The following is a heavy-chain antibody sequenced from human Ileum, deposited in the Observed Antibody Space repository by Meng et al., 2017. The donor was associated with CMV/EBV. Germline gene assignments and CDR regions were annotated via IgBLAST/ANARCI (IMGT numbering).Heavy chain of an antibody. CDR2: IQGKTDGETT. V-gene: IGHV3-15*01. Sequence: GESLKISCAASGFTFSNAWMTWVRQAPGKGLEWGGLIQGKTDGETTDYATPVKGRFTISRDDSKNTLYLQMNSLKTEDTALYYCTTQFNWNYGDYWGRGTLVTVSS. D-gene: IGHD1-7*01. J-gene: IGHJ4*02. CDR3: TTQFNWNYGDY. CDR1: GFTFSNAW.